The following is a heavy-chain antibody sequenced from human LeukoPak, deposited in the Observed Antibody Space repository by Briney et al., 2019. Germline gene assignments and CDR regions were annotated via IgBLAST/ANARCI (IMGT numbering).Heavy chain of an antibody. Sequence: PGGSLRLSCAASGFSFSTFYMSWVRQAPGKGLEWVATLWPDGGVKRYVDSVRDRFTISRDNAKNSLYLQMNSLGAEVTAVYYCARLFGAVTTFDYWGQGALVTVSS. V-gene: IGHV3-7*01. J-gene: IGHJ4*02. CDR3: ARLFGAVTTFDY. CDR1: GFSFSTFY. CDR2: LWPDGGVK. D-gene: IGHD4-17*01.